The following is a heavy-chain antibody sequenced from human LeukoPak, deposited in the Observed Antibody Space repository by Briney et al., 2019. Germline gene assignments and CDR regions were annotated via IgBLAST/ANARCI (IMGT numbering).Heavy chain of an antibody. Sequence: GGSLRLSCAASGFTVSSNYMSWVRQAPGKGLEWVSVIYSGGSTYYADSVKGRFTISRDNSKNTLYLQMNSLRAEDTAVYYCARGGSGYGSPPFDYWGQGTLVTVSS. CDR3: ARGGSGYGSPPFDY. CDR2: IYSGGST. D-gene: IGHD5-12*01. CDR1: GFTVSSNY. J-gene: IGHJ4*02. V-gene: IGHV3-53*01.